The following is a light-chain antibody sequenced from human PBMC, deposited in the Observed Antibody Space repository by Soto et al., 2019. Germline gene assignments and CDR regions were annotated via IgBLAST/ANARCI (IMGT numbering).Light chain of an antibody. Sequence: DIQLTQSPSFLAASVGDRVTITCRASQGISSFLAWYQQKPGKAPKLLIYEASTLQSGVPSRFSGSGSGTEFTLTISSLPPEDFATYYCQQLNSYPLTFGGGTKVEIK. CDR1: QGISSF. CDR2: EAS. V-gene: IGKV1-9*01. CDR3: QQLNSYPLT. J-gene: IGKJ4*01.